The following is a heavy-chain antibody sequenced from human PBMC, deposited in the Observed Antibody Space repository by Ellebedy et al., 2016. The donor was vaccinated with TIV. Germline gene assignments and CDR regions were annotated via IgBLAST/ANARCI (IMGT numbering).Heavy chain of an antibody. CDR3: TCLQLGIADYFDY. J-gene: IGHJ4*02. D-gene: IGHD6-13*01. CDR2: INPSGGST. Sequence: ASVKASCKASGYTFTKYYMHWVRQAPGQGLEWMGMINPSGGSTSYAQKFQGRVTMTRDTSTSTVHMELSSLRSEDTAVYYCTCLQLGIADYFDYWGQGALVTVSS. V-gene: IGHV1-46*01. CDR1: GYTFTKYY.